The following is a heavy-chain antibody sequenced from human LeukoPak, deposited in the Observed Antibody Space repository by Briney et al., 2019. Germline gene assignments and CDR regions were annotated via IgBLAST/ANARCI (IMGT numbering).Heavy chain of an antibody. D-gene: IGHD3-3*01. V-gene: IGHV3-15*01. CDR1: GFVFSDAW. J-gene: IGHJ4*02. CDR2: IKSKTNGGTT. CDR3: STMSAIFGVVIPDY. Sequence: GGSLRLSCAVSGFVFSDAWMSWVRQAPGKGLEWVGRIKSKTNGGTTDYAAPVKGRFSISRGDSKNTLFLQMYSLRTEDTGVYYCSTMSAIFGVVIPDYWGQGTLVSVSP.